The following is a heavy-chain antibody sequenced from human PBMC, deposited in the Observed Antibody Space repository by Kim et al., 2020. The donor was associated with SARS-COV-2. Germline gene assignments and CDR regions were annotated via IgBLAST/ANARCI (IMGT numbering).Heavy chain of an antibody. V-gene: IGHV3-48*02. CDR1: GFTFSSYS. CDR3: ARDDAVLRLLEWLSPLNYGMDV. D-gene: IGHD3-3*01. CDR2: ISSSSSTI. J-gene: IGHJ6*02. Sequence: GGSLRLSCAASGFTFSSYSMNWVRQAPGKGLEWVSYISSSSSTIYYADSVKGRFTISRDNAKNSLYLQMNSLRDEDTAVYYCARDDAVLRLLEWLSPLNYGMDVWGQGTTVTVSS.